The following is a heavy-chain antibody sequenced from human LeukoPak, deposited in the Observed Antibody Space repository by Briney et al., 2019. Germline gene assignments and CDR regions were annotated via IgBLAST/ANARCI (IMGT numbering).Heavy chain of an antibody. CDR1: GFTFTSYG. J-gene: IGHJ4*02. Sequence: PGGSLRLSCAASGFTFTSYGMHWVRQAPGKGLEWVSVISYDGSNKYYADSVKRRLTISRDNTKNSPHLQMNSLRVEDMAVYYCAMRHMQAGIFDYWGQGTLVTVSS. CDR3: AMRHMQAGIFDY. V-gene: IGHV3-30*03. D-gene: IGHD2-21*01. CDR2: ISYDGSNK.